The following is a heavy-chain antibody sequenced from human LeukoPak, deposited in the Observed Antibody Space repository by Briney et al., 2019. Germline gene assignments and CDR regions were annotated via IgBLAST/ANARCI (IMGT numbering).Heavy chain of an antibody. CDR1: GFSFSIYE. CDR3: AKHPQD. V-gene: IGHV3-48*03. J-gene: IGHJ4*02. Sequence: GGSLRLSCAASGFSFSIYEMSWVRQAPGKGLEWVSYISSSGNTIYYADSVRGRFTISRDNAKNSLYLQMNSLRAEDTAVYYCAKHPQDWGQGTLVSVSS. CDR2: ISSSGNTI.